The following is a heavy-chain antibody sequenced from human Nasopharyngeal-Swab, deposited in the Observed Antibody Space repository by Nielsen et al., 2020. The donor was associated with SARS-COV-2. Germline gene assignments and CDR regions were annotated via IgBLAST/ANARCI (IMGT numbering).Heavy chain of an antibody. J-gene: IGHJ6*02. D-gene: IGHD1-26*01. CDR1: GFTFDDYA. Sequence: GVLKISCAASGFTFDDYAMHWVRQAPGKGLEWVPLISGDGGSTYYADSVKGRFTISRDNSKNSLYLQMNSLRTEDTALYYCALMAELSIVGAYYGMDVGGQGTTVTVSS. V-gene: IGHV3-43*02. CDR3: ALMAELSIVGAYYGMDV. CDR2: ISGDGGST.